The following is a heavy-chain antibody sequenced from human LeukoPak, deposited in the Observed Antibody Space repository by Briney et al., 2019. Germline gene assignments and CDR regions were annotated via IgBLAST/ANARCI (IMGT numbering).Heavy chain of an antibody. V-gene: IGHV3-21*01. D-gene: IGHD1-26*01. J-gene: IGHJ4*02. CDR1: GFTFSSYS. CDR3: ARDEGPYSGSYYGRFDY. CDR2: ISSSSSYI. Sequence: PGGSLRLSCAASGFTFSSYSMNWVRQAPGKGLEWVSSISSSSSYIYYADSVKGRFTISRDNAKNSLYLQMNSLRAEDTAVYYCARDEGPYSGSYYGRFDYWGQGTLVTVSS.